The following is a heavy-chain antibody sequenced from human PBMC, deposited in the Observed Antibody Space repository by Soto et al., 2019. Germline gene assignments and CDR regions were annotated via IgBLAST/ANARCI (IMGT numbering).Heavy chain of an antibody. J-gene: IGHJ5*02. CDR1: GFTFSDYY. CDR3: AGLGVTTVSTRIYDWCDP. CDR2: ISGSSSYT. V-gene: IGHV3-11*06. Sequence: QVQLVESGGGLVKPGGSLRLSCAASGFTFSDYYMSWIRQAPGKGLEWVSYISGSSSYTKYADSVKGRFTISRDNAKNSLYLQMNSLRAEDTAVYYCAGLGVTTVSTRIYDWCDPWGQGTLVTVSS. D-gene: IGHD4-17*01.